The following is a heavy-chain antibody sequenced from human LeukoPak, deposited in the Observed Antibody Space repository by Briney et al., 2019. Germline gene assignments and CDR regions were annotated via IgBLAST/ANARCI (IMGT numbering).Heavy chain of an antibody. Sequence: HSGGSLRLSCAASGFTFSSYAMSWVRQAPGKGLEWDSAISGSGDSTYYGDSVKGRFTISRDNSKNTLYLQMNSLRAEDTAVYYCAKTRPLDSSSWSHGDYWGQGTLVTVSS. CDR2: ISGSGDST. CDR1: GFTFSSYA. J-gene: IGHJ4*02. D-gene: IGHD6-13*01. V-gene: IGHV3-23*01. CDR3: AKTRPLDSSSWSHGDY.